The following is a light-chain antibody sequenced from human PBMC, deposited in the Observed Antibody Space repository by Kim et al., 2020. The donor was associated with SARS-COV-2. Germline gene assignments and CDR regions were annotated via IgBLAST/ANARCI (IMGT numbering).Light chain of an antibody. V-gene: IGKV1-12*01. CDR2: AAS. J-gene: IGKJ1*01. CDR1: QGIGSW. Sequence: DIQMTQSPSSVSASVGDRVTITCRASQGIGSWLVWYQQKPGKAPKVLIYAASSLQSGVPSRFSGSGSGTDFTLNIRNLQPEDFATYYCQQSNSFPWTFGQGTKVDIK. CDR3: QQSNSFPWT.